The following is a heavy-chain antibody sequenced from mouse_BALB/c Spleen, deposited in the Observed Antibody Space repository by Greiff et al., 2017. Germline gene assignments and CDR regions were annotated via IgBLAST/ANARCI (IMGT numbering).Heavy chain of an antibody. D-gene: IGHD1-1*01. Sequence: ESGPELVKPGASVKMSCKASGYTFTSYVMHWVKQKPGQGLEWIGYINPYNDGTKYNEKFKGKATLTSDKSSSTAYMELSSLTSEDSAVYYCVYGSSPSFAYWGQGTLVTVSA. CDR1: GYTFTSYV. CDR3: VYGSSPSFAY. V-gene: IGHV1-14*01. CDR2: INPYNDGT. J-gene: IGHJ3*01.